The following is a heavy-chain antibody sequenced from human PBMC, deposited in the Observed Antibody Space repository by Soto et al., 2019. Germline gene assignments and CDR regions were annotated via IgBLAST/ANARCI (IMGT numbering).Heavy chain of an antibody. Sequence: SETLSLTCAVYGGSFSGYYWSWIRQHPGKGLEWIGYIYYSGSTYYNPSLKSRVTISVDTSKNQLSLKLSSVTAADTAVYYCAREGVTRNYYYYGMDVWGQGTTVTVSS. J-gene: IGHJ6*02. CDR3: AREGVTRNYYYYGMDV. D-gene: IGHD2-21*02. V-gene: IGHV4-31*11. CDR1: GGSFSGYY. CDR2: IYYSGST.